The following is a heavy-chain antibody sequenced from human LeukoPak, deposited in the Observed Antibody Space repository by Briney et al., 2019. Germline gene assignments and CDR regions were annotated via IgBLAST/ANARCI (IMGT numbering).Heavy chain of an antibody. D-gene: IGHD7-27*01. CDR3: AKGTTGWGNYFFYGMDA. V-gene: IGHV3-33*06. Sequence: GRSLRLSCAASGFTFSNFGMHWVRQAPGKGLEWLAVIWYDGSNKYYADSVKGRFTISRDNSKNTLFLQMNSLRPEDTAVYYCAKGTTGWGNYFFYGMDAWGQGTTVTVSS. CDR1: GFTFSNFG. CDR2: IWYDGSNK. J-gene: IGHJ6*02.